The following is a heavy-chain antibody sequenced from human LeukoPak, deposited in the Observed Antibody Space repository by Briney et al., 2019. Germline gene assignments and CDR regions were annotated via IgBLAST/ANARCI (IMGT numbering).Heavy chain of an antibody. Sequence: SVKVSCKASGGTFSSYAISWVRQAPGQGLEWMGGIIPIFGTANYAQKFQGRVTITADESTSTAYMELSSLRSEDTAVYYCAETTVTSNWFDPWGQGTLVTVSS. V-gene: IGHV1-69*13. J-gene: IGHJ5*02. CDR1: GGTFSSYA. CDR2: IIPIFGTA. CDR3: AETTVTSNWFDP. D-gene: IGHD4-17*01.